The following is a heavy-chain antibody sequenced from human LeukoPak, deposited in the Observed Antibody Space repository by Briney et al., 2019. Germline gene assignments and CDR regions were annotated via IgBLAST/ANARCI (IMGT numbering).Heavy chain of an antibody. J-gene: IGHJ6*02. V-gene: IGHV3-53*05. CDR1: GFTVSSNY. CDR2: IYSGGST. D-gene: IGHD1/OR15-1a*01. CDR3: AKDEQIQGGYYYYYFGMDV. Sequence: GGSLRLSCAASGFTVSSNYMSWVRQAPGKGLEWVSVIYSGGSTYYADSVKGRFTISRDNSKNTLYLQMNSLRGEDTAVYYCAKDEQIQGGYYYYYFGMDVWGQGTTVTVSS.